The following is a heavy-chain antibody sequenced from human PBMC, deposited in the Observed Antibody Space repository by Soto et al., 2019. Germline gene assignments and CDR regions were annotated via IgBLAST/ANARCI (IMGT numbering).Heavy chain of an antibody. CDR1: GFTVSSNY. J-gene: IGHJ4*02. CDR2: IYSGGST. CDR3: ARVLRGSGGFGIDY. V-gene: IGHV3-66*01. D-gene: IGHD3-10*01. Sequence: EVQLVESGGGLVQPGGSLRLSCAASGFTVSSNYMSWVRQAPGKGLEWVSVIYSGGSTYYADSVKGRFTISRDNSKNTLYLQMNSLRAQDTAVYYCARVLRGSGGFGIDYWGQGTLVTVSS.